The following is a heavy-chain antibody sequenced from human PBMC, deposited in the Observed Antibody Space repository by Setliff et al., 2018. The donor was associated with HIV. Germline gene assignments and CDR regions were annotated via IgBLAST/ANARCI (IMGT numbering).Heavy chain of an antibody. J-gene: IGHJ3*02. Sequence: SETLSLTCSVSGGSISGYYWNWVRQPPGKGLEWMGYIYYSGSTDYNPALKRRVTISVDTSKNQFSLKLSSVTAADTAVYYCARQSDTAMVNGAFDIWGQGTMVTVSS. CDR3: ARQSDTAMVNGAFDI. CDR2: IYYSGST. D-gene: IGHD5-18*01. V-gene: IGHV4-59*08. CDR1: GGSISGYY.